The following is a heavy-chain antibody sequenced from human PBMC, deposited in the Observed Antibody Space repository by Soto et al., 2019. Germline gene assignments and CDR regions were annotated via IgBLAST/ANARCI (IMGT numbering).Heavy chain of an antibody. CDR2: IIPIFGTA. J-gene: IGHJ6*02. V-gene: IGHV1-69*06. Sequence: SLKVSRKASGGTFSSYAISWVRQTPGQALEWMGGIIPIFGTASYAQKCQGRVTITAHKSTSTAYLELSSLRSEDTAVYYCARPLYYYVSSSYGMDVSGQGSAVTVSS. CDR3: ARPLYYYVSSSYGMDV. D-gene: IGHD3-22*01. CDR1: GGTFSSYA.